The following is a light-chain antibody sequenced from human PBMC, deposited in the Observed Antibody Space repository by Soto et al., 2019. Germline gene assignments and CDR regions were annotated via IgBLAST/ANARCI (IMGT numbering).Light chain of an antibody. J-gene: IGLJ3*02. CDR3: SSYSSSRTRV. CDR2: EVS. Sequence: QSALTQPAFVCGSPGPSITISCTGTSSDVGCYNYVSWYQQHPGKAPKLMIFEVSNRPSGVSNRFSGSKSGNTASLTISGLQAEAEADYYCSSYSSSRTRVIGVRTKLTVL. CDR1: SSDVGCYNY. V-gene: IGLV2-14*01.